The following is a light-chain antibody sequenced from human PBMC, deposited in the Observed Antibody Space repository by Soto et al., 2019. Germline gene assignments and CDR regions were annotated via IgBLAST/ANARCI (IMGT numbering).Light chain of an antibody. V-gene: IGKV3-15*01. CDR1: QGIGST. Sequence: EIVLTQSPAALSVSPGERVTLSCRASQGIGSTLAWYQQKPGQTPRLLIYDSSTRAIGIPTRFSGSRSGTEITLTISSLQPEDVATYYCQNFDSAPQTFGQGTKVEIK. CDR2: DSS. CDR3: QNFDSAPQT. J-gene: IGKJ1*01.